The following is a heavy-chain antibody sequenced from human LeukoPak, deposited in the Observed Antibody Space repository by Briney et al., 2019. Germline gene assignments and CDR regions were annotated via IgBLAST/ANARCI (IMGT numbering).Heavy chain of an antibody. CDR3: ARDTRPSSHYDSSGHTTFLEDY. V-gene: IGHV4-4*07. J-gene: IGHJ4*02. CDR1: GGSISSYY. CDR2: IYTSGST. D-gene: IGHD3-22*01. Sequence: SETLSLTCTVSGGSISSYYWSWIRQPAGKGLEWIGRIYTSGSTNYNPSLKSRVTMSVDTSKNQFSLKLSSVTAADTAVYYCARDTRPSSHYDSSGHTTFLEDYWGQGTLVTVSS.